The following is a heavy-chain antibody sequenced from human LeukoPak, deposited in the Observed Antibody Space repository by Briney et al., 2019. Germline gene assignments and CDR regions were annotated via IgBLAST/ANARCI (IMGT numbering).Heavy chain of an antibody. Sequence: GSLRLSCAASGFIFNAYSMNWVRQAPGKGLEWVSYISGSGNTIYYADSVKGRFTISRDNAKNSLYLQMNSLRAEDTAVYYCARINTGSYFDYWGQGTLVTVSS. D-gene: IGHD1-26*01. V-gene: IGHV3-48*04. CDR2: ISGSGNTI. CDR1: GFIFNAYS. J-gene: IGHJ4*02. CDR3: ARINTGSYFDY.